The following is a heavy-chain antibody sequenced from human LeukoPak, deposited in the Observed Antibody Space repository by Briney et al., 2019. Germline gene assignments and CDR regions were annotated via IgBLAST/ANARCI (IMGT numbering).Heavy chain of an antibody. CDR2: IYYSGST. J-gene: IGHJ4*02. CDR3: ARRDGYNLYDY. Sequence: SETLSLTCTVSGGSITNYYWGWIRQPPGKGLEWIGSIYYSGSTYYNPSLKSRVTVSVDTSKNQFSLKLSSVTAADTAVYYCARRDGYNLYDYWGQGTLVTVSS. CDR1: GGSITNYY. V-gene: IGHV4-39*01. D-gene: IGHD5-24*01.